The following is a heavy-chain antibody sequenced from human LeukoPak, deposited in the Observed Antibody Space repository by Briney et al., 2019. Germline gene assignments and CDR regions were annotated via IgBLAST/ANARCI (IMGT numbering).Heavy chain of an antibody. CDR2: MNPTSGNT. D-gene: IGHD2/OR15-2a*01. Sequence: GASVKVSCKASGYTFVNYDINWVRQATGQGLEWMGWMNPTSGNTGYAQKLQGRVSMTRDTSISTAYMELSSLTYEDTAVYYCARTLSDSGLSYWGQGTLVTVSS. CDR1: GYTFVNYD. CDR3: ARTLSDSGLSY. J-gene: IGHJ4*02. V-gene: IGHV1-8*01.